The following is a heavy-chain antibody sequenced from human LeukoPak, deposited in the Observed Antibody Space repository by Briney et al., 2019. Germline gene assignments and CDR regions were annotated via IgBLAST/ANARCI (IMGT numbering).Heavy chain of an antibody. CDR1: GFTFRNYG. Sequence: GSLRLSCAASGFTFRNYGMSWVRQPPGKGLEWIGEINHSGSTNYNPSLKSRVTISVDTSKNQFSLKLSSVTAADTAVYYCARVHEGYFDYWGQGTLVTVSS. CDR3: ARVHEGYFDY. V-gene: IGHV4-34*01. CDR2: INHSGST. J-gene: IGHJ4*02.